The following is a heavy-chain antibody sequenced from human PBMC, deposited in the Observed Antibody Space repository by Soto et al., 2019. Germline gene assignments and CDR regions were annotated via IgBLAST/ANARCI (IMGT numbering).Heavy chain of an antibody. Sequence: VQLQESGPGLVEPSGTLSLTCAVSGXSIXXXDWWXXVRQPPGKGLEWIGEIHPGGSTNYNAALXSRLXXXXXXXXXXXXXXXXXXXXXXXXXXXXAXXXXXXTTRACFDYWGQGTLVTVSS. J-gene: IGHJ4*02. CDR3: AXXXXXXTTRACFDY. CDR2: IHPGGST. V-gene: IGHV4-4*02. D-gene: IGHD4-17*01. CDR1: GXSIXXXDW.